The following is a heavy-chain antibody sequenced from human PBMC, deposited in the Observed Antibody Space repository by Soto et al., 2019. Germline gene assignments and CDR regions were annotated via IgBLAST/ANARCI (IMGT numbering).Heavy chain of an antibody. CDR3: ARDLIVVVPAAMEHYGMDV. CDR1: GGTFSSYA. Sequence: ASVKVSCKASGGTFSSYAISWVRQAPGQGLEWMGGIIPIFGTANYAQKFQGRVTITADESTSTAYMELSSLRSEDTAVYYCARDLIVVVPAAMEHYGMDVWGQGTTVTVSS. J-gene: IGHJ6*02. CDR2: IIPIFGTA. V-gene: IGHV1-69*13. D-gene: IGHD2-2*01.